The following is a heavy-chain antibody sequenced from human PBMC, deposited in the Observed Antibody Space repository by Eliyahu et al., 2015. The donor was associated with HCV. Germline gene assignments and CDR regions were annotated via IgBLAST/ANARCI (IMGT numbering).Heavy chain of an antibody. CDR2: IYGGST. D-gene: IGHD2-21*02. CDR1: GGSASASTYY. Sequence: QLQLQESGPGLVKPSETLSLTCAVSGGSASASTYYWDWXRQPPGQGLEWIGTIYGGSTYYNPSLKSRVTMSVDTSKKHFSLKLSSVTATDTAVYYCAKRGAGVTASPFDYWGQGILVTVSS. V-gene: IGHV4-39*01. CDR3: AKRGAGVTASPFDY. J-gene: IGHJ4*02.